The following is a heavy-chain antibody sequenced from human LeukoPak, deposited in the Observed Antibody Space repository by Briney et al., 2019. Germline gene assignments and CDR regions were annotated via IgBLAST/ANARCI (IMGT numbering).Heavy chain of an antibody. CDR1: GFTFSSYA. D-gene: IGHD6-13*01. J-gene: IGHJ4*02. Sequence: GGSLRLSCAASGFTFSSYAMSWVRQAPGKGLEWVSAISGSGGSTYYADSVKGRFTISRDNSKNTLYLQMNSLRAEDTAVYYRAKDPGYSSSWHLGYWGQGTLVTVSS. CDR3: AKDPGYSSSWHLGY. V-gene: IGHV3-23*01. CDR2: ISGSGGST.